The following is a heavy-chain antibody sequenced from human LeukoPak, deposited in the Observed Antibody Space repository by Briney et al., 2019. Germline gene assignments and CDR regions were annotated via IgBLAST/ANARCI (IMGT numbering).Heavy chain of an antibody. CDR1: GGSISSSSNY. CDR2: IYCSGTT. Sequence: SETLSLTCTVSGGSISSSSNYWGWIRQPPGKGLEWIGSIYCSGTTYYNPSLKSRVTISVDTSKNQFSLKLSSVTAADTAVYYCARQGCSSTSCYTGGEIDYWGQGTLVTVSS. V-gene: IGHV4-39*01. CDR3: ARQGCSSTSCYTGGEIDY. D-gene: IGHD2-2*02. J-gene: IGHJ4*02.